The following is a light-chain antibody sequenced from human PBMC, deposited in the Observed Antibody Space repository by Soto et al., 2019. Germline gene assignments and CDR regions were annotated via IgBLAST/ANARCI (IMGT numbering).Light chain of an antibody. CDR2: DVS. Sequence: SLSPWERTTLSCRPGQGVTTNFAWYQQKSGQSPRLLIYDVSIRATGVPARFSGTWSETDVTLTISGLQSEEAAGYFCQQFNNWPFSFGQGTRLEI. CDR3: QQFNNWPFS. J-gene: IGKJ5*01. V-gene: IGKV3-15*01. CDR1: QGVTTN.